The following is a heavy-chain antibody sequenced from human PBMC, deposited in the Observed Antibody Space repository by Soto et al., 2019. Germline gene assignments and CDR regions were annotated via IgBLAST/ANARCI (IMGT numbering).Heavy chain of an antibody. V-gene: IGHV1-69*02. CDR2: IIPILGIP. J-gene: IGHJ4*02. CDR3: ARYDPTEDVYFDH. CDR1: GGTFNNYI. Sequence: SVKVSCKASGGTFNNYIITWVRQAPGQGLEWMGRIIPILGIPKYAQKFQDRVTITVDKSTSTVYMELTSLRFEDTAVYYCARYDPTEDVYFDHWGRGTLVTVSS. D-gene: IGHD7-27*01.